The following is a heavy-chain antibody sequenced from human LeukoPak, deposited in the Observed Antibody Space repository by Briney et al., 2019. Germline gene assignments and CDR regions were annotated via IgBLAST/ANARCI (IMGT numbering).Heavy chain of an antibody. V-gene: IGHV4-59*01. J-gene: IGHJ4*02. CDR3: ARDGLYDSNGYYMDS. D-gene: IGHD3-22*01. CDR2: IYYSGGT. Sequence: SETLSLTCTVSSGAISSYYWSWIRQPPGKGLEWIGYIYYSGGTKYNPSLMSRATISVDRAQSQFSLSLTSVTAADTAVHYCARDGLYDSNGYYMDSWGQGTLVIVSS. CDR1: SGAISSYY.